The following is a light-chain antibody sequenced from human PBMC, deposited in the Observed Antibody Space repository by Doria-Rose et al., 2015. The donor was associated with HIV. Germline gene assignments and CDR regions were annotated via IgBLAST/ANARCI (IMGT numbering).Light chain of an antibody. V-gene: IGKV3-20*01. CDR3: HQYGTSRT. CDR1: QSFSSTY. CDR2: DGS. Sequence: EIVLTQSPGTLSLSPGERATLSCRASQSFSSTYLAWYQQKPGQAPSLLIYDGSTRATGIPDRFSASGPGTDFTLTINRLEPEDSALYYCHQYGTSRTFGQGTKVEI. J-gene: IGKJ1*01.